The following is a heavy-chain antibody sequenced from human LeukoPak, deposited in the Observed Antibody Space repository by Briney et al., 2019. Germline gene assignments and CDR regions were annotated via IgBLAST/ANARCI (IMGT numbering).Heavy chain of an antibody. CDR2: VSHDGSEK. Sequence: GGSLRLSCVVSGFTVSSNYMSWVRQAPGRGLEWVALVSHDGSEKHYADSVKGRFTISRDNSKNTMYLQMDSLRTEDTAMYYCAKVGGDWGQGALVTVSS. CDR1: GFTVSSNY. CDR3: AKVGGD. J-gene: IGHJ4*02. V-gene: IGHV3-30*18.